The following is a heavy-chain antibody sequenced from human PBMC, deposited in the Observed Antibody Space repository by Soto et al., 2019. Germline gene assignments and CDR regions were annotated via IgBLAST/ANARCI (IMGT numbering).Heavy chain of an antibody. CDR1: GGTFSSYA. CDR3: ARDPFIAAAGTWYYYGMDV. V-gene: IGHV1-69*01. CDR2: IIPIFGTA. Sequence: QVQLVQSGAEVKKPGSSVKVSCKASGGTFSSYAISWVRQAPGQGLEWMGGIIPIFGTANYAQKFQGRVTITADESTRTAYMELSSLRSEDTAVYYCARDPFIAAAGTWYYYGMDVWGQGTTVTVSS. D-gene: IGHD6-13*01. J-gene: IGHJ6*02.